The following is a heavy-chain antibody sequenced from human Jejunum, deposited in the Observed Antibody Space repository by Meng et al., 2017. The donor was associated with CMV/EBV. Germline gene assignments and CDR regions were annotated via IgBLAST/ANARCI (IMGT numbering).Heavy chain of an antibody. CDR1: GYTFTGYY. D-gene: IGHD1-1*01. J-gene: IGHJ5*02. CDR3: ARGRYELIWGLFDP. CDR2: INPNTGGT. Sequence: VRLGQCGAEVRKPGASVKVSCKASGYTFTGYYIHWVRQAPGQGLEWMGWINPNTGGTKYAQKFQGWVTLTRDTSISTAYMELSRLRSDDTAVYYCARGRYELIWGLFDPWGQGTLVTVSS. V-gene: IGHV1-2*04.